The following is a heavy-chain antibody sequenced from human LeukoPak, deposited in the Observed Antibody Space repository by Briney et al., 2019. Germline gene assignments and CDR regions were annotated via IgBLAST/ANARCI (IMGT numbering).Heavy chain of an antibody. V-gene: IGHV4-34*01. D-gene: IGHD3-10*01. CDR3: ARGGYYGSGNDFRFDP. CDR2: INHSGST. CDR1: GGSFSGYY. J-gene: IGHJ5*02. Sequence: SETLSLTCAVYGGSFSGYYWSWIRQPPGKGLEWIGEINHSGSTNYNPSLKSRVTISVDTSKNQFSLKLSSVTAADTAVYYCARGGYYGSGNDFRFDPWGQGTLVIVSS.